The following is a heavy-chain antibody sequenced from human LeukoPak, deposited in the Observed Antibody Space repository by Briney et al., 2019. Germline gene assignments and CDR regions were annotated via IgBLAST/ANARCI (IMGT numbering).Heavy chain of an antibody. V-gene: IGHV4-59*08. CDR1: GGSISSYY. CDR2: INYSGST. D-gene: IGHD3-22*01. CDR3: ARHDPLITMIIGERAFDM. J-gene: IGHJ3*02. Sequence: SETLSLTCTVSGGSISSYYWSWIRQPPGKGLEWIGYINYSGSTNYNPSLKNRVTISVDTSRNQFSLRLSSVTAADTAVYYCARHDPLITMIIGERAFDMWGQGTMVTVPS.